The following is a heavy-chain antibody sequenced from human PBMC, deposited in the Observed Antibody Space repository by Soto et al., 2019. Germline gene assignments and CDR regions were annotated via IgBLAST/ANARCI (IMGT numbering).Heavy chain of an antibody. V-gene: IGHV3-23*01. Sequence: EVQLLESGGGLVQPGGSLRLSCAASGFTFSSYAMSWVRQAPGKGLEWVSAISGSGGSTYYADSVKGRVTISSDNSKNTLYLQMTSRRAEDTAVYYCASRSSGWYFDYWGQGALVTVSS. CDR3: ASRSSGWYFDY. J-gene: IGHJ4*02. CDR1: GFTFSSYA. D-gene: IGHD6-19*01. CDR2: ISGSGGST.